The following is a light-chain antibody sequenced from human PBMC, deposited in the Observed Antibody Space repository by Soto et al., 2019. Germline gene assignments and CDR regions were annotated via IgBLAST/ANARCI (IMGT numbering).Light chain of an antibody. V-gene: IGKV1-5*03. Sequence: DIQMTQSPSTLSASVGDRVTITCRASQSISSWLAWYQQKPGKAPKLLIYKASSLESGVPSRFSGSGSGTKIHLPIRHLPPDYFSTLFFQQVNCYSSWTFGQGTKVEIK. J-gene: IGKJ1*01. CDR2: KAS. CDR1: QSISSW. CDR3: QQVNCYSSWT.